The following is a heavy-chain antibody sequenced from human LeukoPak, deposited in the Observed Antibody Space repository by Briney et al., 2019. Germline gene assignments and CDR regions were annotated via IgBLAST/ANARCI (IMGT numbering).Heavy chain of an antibody. V-gene: IGHV4-31*03. J-gene: IGHJ3*02. CDR2: IYYSGRT. CDR3: ARWEPAQSGAFDI. Sequence: PSETLSPTCTVSGASISSGGYYWSWIRQHPGKGLEWIGYIYYSGRTYYNESLKSRFTISVDTSKNQFSLKLSSVTAADTAVYYCARWEPAQSGAFDIWGQGTMVTVSS. D-gene: IGHD1-14*01. CDR1: GASISSGGYY.